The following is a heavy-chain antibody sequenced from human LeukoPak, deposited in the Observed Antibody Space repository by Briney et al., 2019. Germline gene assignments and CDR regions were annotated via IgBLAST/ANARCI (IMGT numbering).Heavy chain of an antibody. V-gene: IGHV3-11*04. Sequence: GGSLRLSCAASGFTFSDYYMSWIRQAPGKGLEWVSYISPSGYTIYYADSVKGRFTISRDNAENSLYLQMDNLRAEDTAIYYCAINHRDGYSELGYWGQGTLVTVSS. J-gene: IGHJ4*02. CDR3: AINHRDGYSELGY. CDR1: GFTFSDYY. D-gene: IGHD5-24*01. CDR2: ISPSGYTI.